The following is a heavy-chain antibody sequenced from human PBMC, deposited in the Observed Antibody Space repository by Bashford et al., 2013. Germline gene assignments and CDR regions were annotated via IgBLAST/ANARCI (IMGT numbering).Heavy chain of an antibody. Sequence: SVKVSCKSSGYRFTSYHMHWVRQAPGQGLEWMGLITPSGDSTNYAPRFQDRMIMTRDTSTSTDYMELSSLRYDDTAVYYFDYWGQGTLVTVSS. CDR3: DY. J-gene: IGHJ4*02. CDR1: GYRFTSYH. V-gene: IGHV1-46*01. CDR2: ITPSGDST.